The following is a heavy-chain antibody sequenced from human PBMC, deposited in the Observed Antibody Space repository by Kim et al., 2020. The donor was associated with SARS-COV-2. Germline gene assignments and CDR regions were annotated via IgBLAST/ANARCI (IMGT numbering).Heavy chain of an antibody. Sequence: ADSVKGRFTISRDNSKNTLYLQMNSLRAEDTAVYYCARDALVGATSAFDIWGQGTMVTVSS. J-gene: IGHJ3*02. CDR3: ARDALVGATSAFDI. D-gene: IGHD1-26*01. V-gene: IGHV3-30*01.